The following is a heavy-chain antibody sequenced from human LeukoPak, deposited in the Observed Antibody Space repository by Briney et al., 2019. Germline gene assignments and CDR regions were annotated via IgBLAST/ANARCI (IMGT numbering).Heavy chain of an antibody. CDR2: ISGSGGST. CDR3: ACIRITIFGVVSRSCDY. D-gene: IGHD3-3*01. CDR1: GFTFGSYA. Sequence: GGSLRLSCAASGFTFGSYAMSWVRQAPGKGLEWVSSISGSGGSTYSADSVKGRFTISRDNSKNTLYLQMNSLRAEDAAVYYCACIRITIFGVVSRSCDYWGQGTLVTVSS. J-gene: IGHJ4*02. V-gene: IGHV3-23*01.